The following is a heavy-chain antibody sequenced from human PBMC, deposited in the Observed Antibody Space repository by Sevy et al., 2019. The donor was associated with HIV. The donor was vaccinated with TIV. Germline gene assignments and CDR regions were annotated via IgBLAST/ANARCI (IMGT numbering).Heavy chain of an antibody. J-gene: IGHJ5*02. D-gene: IGHD4-17*01. V-gene: IGHV4-59*01. CDR1: GGSISSYY. CDR2: IYDRGST. CDR3: ARGDYGDHEGWFDP. Sequence: SETLSLTCTVSGGSISSYYWSWIRQPPGKGLEWIGYIYDRGSTNYNPSLKSRVTISVDTYKNQFSLKLSSVTAADTAVYYCARGDYGDHEGWFDPWGQGTLVTVSS.